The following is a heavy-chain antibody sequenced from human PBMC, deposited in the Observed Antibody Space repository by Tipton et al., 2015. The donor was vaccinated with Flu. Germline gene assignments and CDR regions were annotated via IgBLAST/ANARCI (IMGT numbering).Heavy chain of an antibody. V-gene: IGHV5-51*01. CDR2: IYPGDSDT. CDR1: GYSFTSYW. J-gene: IGHJ4*02. Sequence: QLVQSGAEVKKPGESLKISCKGSGYSFTSYWIGWVRQMPGKGLEWMGIIYPGDSDTRYSPSFQGQVTISADKSIRTAYLQWSSLKASATAMYYCARLTRNGTTTGPVDYWGQGTLLTVSS. D-gene: IGHD1-1*01. CDR3: ARLTRNGTTTGPVDY.